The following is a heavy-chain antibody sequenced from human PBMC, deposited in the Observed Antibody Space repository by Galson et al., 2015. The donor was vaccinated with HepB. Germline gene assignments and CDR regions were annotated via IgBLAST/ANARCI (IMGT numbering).Heavy chain of an antibody. CDR3: ARGITMKWGNFDY. J-gene: IGHJ4*02. CDR1: GFTFSSYA. CDR2: ISYDGSNK. V-gene: IGHV3-30*04. Sequence: LRLSCAASGFTFSSYAMHWVRQAPGKGLEWVAVISYDGSNKYYADSVKGRFTISRDNSKNTLYLQMNSLRAEDTAVYYCARGITMKWGNFDYWGQGTLVTVSS. D-gene: IGHD3-22*01.